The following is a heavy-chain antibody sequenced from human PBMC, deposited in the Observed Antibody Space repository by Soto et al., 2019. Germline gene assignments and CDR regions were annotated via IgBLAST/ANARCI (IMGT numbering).Heavy chain of an antibody. Sequence: QVQLVQSGAEVRKPGSSVKVSCTASGGAFNSDNFSWVRQAPGQGLEWMGGIIPILGTTNYAQKFQGRVTITADESTSTAYMELSSLRSDDTAVYFCARARREQRPSYYFDCWGQGSLVTVSS. D-gene: IGHD6-19*01. CDR2: IIPILGTT. CDR3: ARARREQRPSYYFDC. CDR1: GGAFNSDN. J-gene: IGHJ4*02. V-gene: IGHV1-69*12.